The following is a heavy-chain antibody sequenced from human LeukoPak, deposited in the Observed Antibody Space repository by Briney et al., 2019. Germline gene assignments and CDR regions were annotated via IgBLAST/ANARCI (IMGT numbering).Heavy chain of an antibody. J-gene: IGHJ6*03. CDR1: GFTFSSHG. CDR3: AKCILTGYYKGYMDV. Sequence: GGSLRLSCAASGFTFSSHGMSWVRQAPGKGLEWVSAISGSGGSTYYADSVKGRFTISGDNSKNTLYLQMNSLRAEDTAVYYCAKCILTGYYKGYMDVWGKGTTVTISS. V-gene: IGHV3-23*01. D-gene: IGHD3-9*01. CDR2: ISGSGGST.